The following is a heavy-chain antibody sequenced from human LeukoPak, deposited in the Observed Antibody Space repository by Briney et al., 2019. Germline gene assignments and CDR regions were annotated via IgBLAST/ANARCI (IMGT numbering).Heavy chain of an antibody. Sequence: QPGGSLRLSCAASGFTFSNYGMHWVRQAPGKGLEWVAFMRYDGSNKNYADSVKGRFTISRDNSKNTLYLQMNSLRAEDTAMYNCAKGLPSMVQYYMDVWGKGATVTVSS. CDR1: GFTFSNYG. CDR3: AKGLPSMVQYYMDV. D-gene: IGHD3-10*01. V-gene: IGHV3-30*02. J-gene: IGHJ6*03. CDR2: MRYDGSNK.